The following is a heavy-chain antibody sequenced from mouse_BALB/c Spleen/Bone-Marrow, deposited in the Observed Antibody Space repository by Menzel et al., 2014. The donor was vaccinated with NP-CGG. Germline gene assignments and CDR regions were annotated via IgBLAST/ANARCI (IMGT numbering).Heavy chain of an antibody. V-gene: IGHV5-12-1*01. CDR2: ISSGGGST. CDR1: GFAFSRYD. CDR3: ARHDYYGNPFAY. Sequence: EVHLVESGGGLVKPGGSLKLSCAASGFAFSRYDMSWVRQTPEKRLEWVAYISSGGGSTYYPDTVKGRFTISRDNAKNTLYLQTSSLKSEDTAMYYCARHDYYGNPFAYWGQGTLVTVSA. J-gene: IGHJ3*01. D-gene: IGHD2-1*01.